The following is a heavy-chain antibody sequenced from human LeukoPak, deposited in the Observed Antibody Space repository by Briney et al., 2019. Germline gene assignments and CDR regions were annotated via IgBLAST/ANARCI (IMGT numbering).Heavy chain of an antibody. CDR3: ARRLHARRGPYNPFDS. CDR1: GGNFNTFS. V-gene: IGHV1-69*13. D-gene: IGHD1-1*01. CDR2: FTTILRTP. J-gene: IGHJ4*02. Sequence: SVKVSCKASGGNFNTFSLSWIRQAPGQGLEWMGGFTTILRTPTYAQKFQDRVKLIADEVTGTVYMDLGGLRSEDTAIYYCARRLHARRGPYNPFDSWGQGTLVTVSA.